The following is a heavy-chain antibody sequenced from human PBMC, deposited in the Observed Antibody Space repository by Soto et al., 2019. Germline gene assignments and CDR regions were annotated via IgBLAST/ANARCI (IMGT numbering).Heavy chain of an antibody. Sequence: PSETLSLTCTVSGGSISSYSWSWIRQPPGKRLEWIGCIYDSGSTDYNPSLKSRVTISVDTSKNQFSLRLSSVTAADTAVYYCAREDSSGYYNWFDPWGQGTLVTV. CDR1: GGSISSYS. V-gene: IGHV4-59*01. D-gene: IGHD3-22*01. CDR3: AREDSSGYYNWFDP. CDR2: IYDSGST. J-gene: IGHJ5*02.